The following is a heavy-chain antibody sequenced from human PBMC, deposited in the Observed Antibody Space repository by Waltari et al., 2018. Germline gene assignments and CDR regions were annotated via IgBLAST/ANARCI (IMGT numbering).Heavy chain of an antibody. CDR2: IYYGGTT. D-gene: IGHD2-21*02. Sequence: QLHLQKSGPGLVKPSETLSLTCTVSGGSISSSNYYWGWIRQPPGKGLERIGSIYYGGTTYYNPSLKSRVTISVDTSKNQFSLKLSSVTAADTAVYYCARSLGDPDYFDYWGQGTLVTVSS. V-gene: IGHV4-39*01. J-gene: IGHJ4*02. CDR3: ARSLGDPDYFDY. CDR1: GGSISSSNYY.